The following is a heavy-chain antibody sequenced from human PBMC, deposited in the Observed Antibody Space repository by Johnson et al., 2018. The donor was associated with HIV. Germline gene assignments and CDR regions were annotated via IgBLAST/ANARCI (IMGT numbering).Heavy chain of an antibody. D-gene: IGHD1-26*01. CDR1: GFTFSSYW. V-gene: IGHV3-7*05. Sequence: EKLVESGGGLVQPGGSLRLSCAASGFTFSSYWMSWVRQAPGKGLEWVANIKQDGREKYYVDSVKGRFTISRDNAKNSLYLQMNSLRAEDTSLYYCASDQWGKWYSGNYGGAFDIWGQGTMVTVSS. J-gene: IGHJ3*02. CDR2: IKQDGREK. CDR3: ASDQWGKWYSGNYGGAFDI.